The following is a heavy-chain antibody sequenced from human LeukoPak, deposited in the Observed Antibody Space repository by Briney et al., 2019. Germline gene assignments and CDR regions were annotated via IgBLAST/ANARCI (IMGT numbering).Heavy chain of an antibody. D-gene: IGHD2-2*01. CDR1: GGSFSGYY. V-gene: IGHV4-34*01. CDR2: INHSGST. Sequence: SETLSLTCAVYGGSFSGYYWSWIRQPPGKGLEWIGEINHSGSTNYKPSLKSRVTISVDTSKNQFSLKLSSVTAADTAVYYCARGSPRIVVVPAARYNWFDPWGQGTLVTVSS. J-gene: IGHJ5*02. CDR3: ARGSPRIVVVPAARYNWFDP.